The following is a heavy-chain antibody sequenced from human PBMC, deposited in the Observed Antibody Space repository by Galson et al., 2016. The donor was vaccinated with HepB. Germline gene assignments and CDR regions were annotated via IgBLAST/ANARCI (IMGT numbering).Heavy chain of an antibody. CDR3: AVSMGGAFDWYDYLDY. CDR1: GFTFSRYW. Sequence: SLRLSCAASGFTFSRYWMHWVRQVPGKGLVWVSRINCDGSSRNYADSVKGRFTISRDNAESTLYLQMNSLRVEDTALYYCAVSMGGAFDWYDYLDYWGQETLVAVTS. V-gene: IGHV3-74*01. CDR2: INCDGSSR. D-gene: IGHD3-9*01. J-gene: IGHJ4*02.